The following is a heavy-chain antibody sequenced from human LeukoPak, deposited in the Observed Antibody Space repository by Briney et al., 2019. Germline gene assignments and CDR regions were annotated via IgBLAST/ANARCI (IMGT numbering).Heavy chain of an antibody. Sequence: PGGSLRLSCAASGFTFSSYNMNWVRQAPGKGLEWVSSISTSSSYRYYADSVKGRFTISRDNSKNTLYLQMNSLRAEDTAVYYCAKDPFSSGYHEDAFDIWGQGTMVTVSS. V-gene: IGHV3-21*04. J-gene: IGHJ3*02. CDR3: AKDPFSSGYHEDAFDI. D-gene: IGHD3-22*01. CDR2: ISTSSSYR. CDR1: GFTFSSYN.